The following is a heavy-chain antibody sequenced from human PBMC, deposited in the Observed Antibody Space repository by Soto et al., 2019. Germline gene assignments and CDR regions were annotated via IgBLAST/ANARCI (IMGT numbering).Heavy chain of an antibody. CDR2: INHSGST. J-gene: IGHJ3*02. V-gene: IGHV4-34*01. Sequence: QVQLQQWGAGLLKPSETLSLTCAVYGGSFSGYYWSWIRQPPGKGLEWIGEINHSGSTNYNPSLKSRVTISVDTSKNQFSLKLSSVTAADTAVYYCARGRRRITMIVYDIWGQGTMVTVSS. CDR3: ARGRRRITMIVYDI. D-gene: IGHD3-22*01. CDR1: GGSFSGYY.